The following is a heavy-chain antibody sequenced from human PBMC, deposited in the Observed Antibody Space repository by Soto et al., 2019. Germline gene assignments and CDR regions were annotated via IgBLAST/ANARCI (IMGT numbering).Heavy chain of an antibody. D-gene: IGHD1-20*01. V-gene: IGHV3-30-3*01. J-gene: IGHJ6*02. CDR3: ARDHSWNANYYGMDV. Sequence: QVPLVESGGGVVQPGRSLRLSCAASGFTFSSYAMHWVRQAPGKGLEWVAVISYDGSNKYYADSVKGRFTISRDNSKNTLYLQMNSLRAEDTAVYYCARDHSWNANYYGMDVWGQGTTVTVSS. CDR2: ISYDGSNK. CDR1: GFTFSSYA.